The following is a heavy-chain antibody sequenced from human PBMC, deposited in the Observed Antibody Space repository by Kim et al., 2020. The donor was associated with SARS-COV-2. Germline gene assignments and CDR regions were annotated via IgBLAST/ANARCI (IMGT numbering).Heavy chain of an antibody. CDR2: IRDSGGSR. V-gene: IGHV3-23*01. CDR3: AKVTSGSSGWFEYFQY. J-gene: IGHJ1*01. Sequence: GGSLRLSCAASGFSFNNYAMSWVRQAPGNGLEWVSGIRDSGGSREYADSVKGRFSISRDNSKNTLYLQMDSLRAEDTAVYYCAKVTSGSSGWFEYFQYWGQGTLVTVSS. D-gene: IGHD6-19*01. CDR1: GFSFNNYA.